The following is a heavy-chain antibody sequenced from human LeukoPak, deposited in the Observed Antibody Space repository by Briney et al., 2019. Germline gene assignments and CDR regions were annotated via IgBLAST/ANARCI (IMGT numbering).Heavy chain of an antibody. D-gene: IGHD5-12*01. CDR1: GYSISSGYY. V-gene: IGHV4-38-2*02. Sequence: SETLSLTCTVSGYSISSGYYWGWIRQPPGKGLEWIGTIYHSGSAYYNPSFKSRVTISVDTSKNQFSLKLSSVTAADTAVYYCARYSGYDLAYYYYMDVWGKGTTVTVSS. CDR2: IYHSGSA. J-gene: IGHJ6*03. CDR3: ARYSGYDLAYYYYMDV.